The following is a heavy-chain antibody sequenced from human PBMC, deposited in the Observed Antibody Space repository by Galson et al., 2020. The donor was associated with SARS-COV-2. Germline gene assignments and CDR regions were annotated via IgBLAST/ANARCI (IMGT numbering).Heavy chain of an antibody. CDR1: GFTFSANW. CDR2: INPDGSQK. Sequence: GGSLRLSCAASGFTFSANWMTWVRQAPGMGLEWVANINPDGSQKSYVDSVRGRFTISRDNAENSLYLQMNSLRVEDTAVYYCVKGGSWSSDYWGPGSLVTVSS. J-gene: IGHJ4*02. V-gene: IGHV3-7*03. D-gene: IGHD6-13*01. CDR3: VKGGSWSSDY.